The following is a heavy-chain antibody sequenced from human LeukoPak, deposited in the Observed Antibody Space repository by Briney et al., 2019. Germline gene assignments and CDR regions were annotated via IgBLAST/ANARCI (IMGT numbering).Heavy chain of an antibody. Sequence: GASVTVSCKASGYTFTSYDINWVRQATGQGLEWMGWMNPNIGNTGYAQKFQGRVTMTRNTSISTAYMELSSLRSEGTAVYYCARGRGVRGVIQFYWGQGTLVTVSS. CDR1: GYTFTSYD. CDR3: ARGRGVRGVIQFY. J-gene: IGHJ4*02. V-gene: IGHV1-8*01. CDR2: MNPNIGNT. D-gene: IGHD3-10*01.